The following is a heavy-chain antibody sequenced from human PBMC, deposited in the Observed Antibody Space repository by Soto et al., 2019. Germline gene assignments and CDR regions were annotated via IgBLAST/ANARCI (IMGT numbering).Heavy chain of an antibody. V-gene: IGHV7-4-1*01. Sequence: QVQLVQSGSELKKPGASVKVSCKASGYTFTSYAMNWVRQAPGQGLEWMGWINTNTGNPTYAQGFTGRFVFSLDTSVSTAYVQSCRLKAEDTAVYYCGGGGLDFWSGYYLPPFDYWGQGTLVTVSS. CDR1: GYTFTSYA. CDR2: INTNTGNP. J-gene: IGHJ4*02. D-gene: IGHD3-3*01. CDR3: GGGGLDFWSGYYLPPFDY.